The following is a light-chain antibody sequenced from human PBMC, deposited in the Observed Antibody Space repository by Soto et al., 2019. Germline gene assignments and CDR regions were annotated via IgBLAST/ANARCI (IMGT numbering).Light chain of an antibody. Sequence: ELVMTQSPATLSVSPGERATLSCRASQSFSSNVAWYQQKPGQAPRLLIYGASTRATGVPGRYSGSGSGTDFTPKIMSLQSALFGLCYCQHYVNWPLTFGSGTHVQSK. V-gene: IGKV3-15*01. CDR3: QHYVNWPLT. J-gene: IGKJ4*01. CDR1: QSFSSN. CDR2: GAS.